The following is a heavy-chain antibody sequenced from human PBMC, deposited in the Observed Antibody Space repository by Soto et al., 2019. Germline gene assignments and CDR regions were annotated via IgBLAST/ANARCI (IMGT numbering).Heavy chain of an antibody. D-gene: IGHD6-13*01. Sequence: QVQLQESGPGLVKPSDTLSLTCAVSGYPISSSNWWGGIRQPPGKGLEGIGYISYSGITYYNPSLKSRLSMSVETSMNQFSLKLSSVTAVDTAVYYCARIAAASGQPAFLFFDCWGQGTLVAVSS. CDR1: GYPISSSNW. V-gene: IGHV4-28*01. J-gene: IGHJ4*02. CDR2: ISYSGIT. CDR3: ARIAAASGQPAFLFFDC.